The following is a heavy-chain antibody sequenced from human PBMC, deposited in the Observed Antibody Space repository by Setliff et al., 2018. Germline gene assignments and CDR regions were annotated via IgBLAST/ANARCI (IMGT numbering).Heavy chain of an antibody. CDR3: RFWSGYYKNDY. CDR1: GGSFSDYY. Sequence: PSETLSLTCTVYGGSFSDYYWGWXRQXPGXXXXXXXXXXXXXXTXYXXSLKSRVTISVDTSRNQFSLKLSSVTAADTAVYYCRFWSGYYKNDYWGQGTLVTVSS. J-gene: IGHJ4*02. CDR2: XXXXXXT. V-gene: IGHV4-34*01. D-gene: IGHD3-3*01.